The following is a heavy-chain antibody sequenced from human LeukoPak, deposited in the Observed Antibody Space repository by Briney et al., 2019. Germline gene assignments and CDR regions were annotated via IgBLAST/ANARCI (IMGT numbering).Heavy chain of an antibody. CDR2: IYHSGST. Sequence: SETLSLTCAVSGGSISSSNWWSWVRQPPGKGLEWIGEIYHSGSTNYNPSLKSRVTISVDTSKNQFSLKLSSVTAADTAVYYCARGGSLGNAFDIWGQGTMVTVSS. V-gene: IGHV4-4*02. CDR3: ARGGSLGNAFDI. J-gene: IGHJ3*02. D-gene: IGHD1-26*01. CDR1: GGSISSSNW.